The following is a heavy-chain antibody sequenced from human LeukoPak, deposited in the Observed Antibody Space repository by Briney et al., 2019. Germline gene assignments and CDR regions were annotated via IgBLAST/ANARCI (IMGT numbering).Heavy chain of an antibody. CDR2: IIPILGIA. V-gene: IGHV1-69*04. J-gene: IGHJ3*02. CDR1: GGTFSSYA. Sequence: ASVKVSCKASGGTFSSYAISWVRQAPGQGLEWMGRIIPILGIANYAQKFQGRVTITADKSTSTAYMELSSLRSEDTAVYYCARPRPYDAFDIWGQGTMVTVSS. CDR3: ARPRPYDAFDI.